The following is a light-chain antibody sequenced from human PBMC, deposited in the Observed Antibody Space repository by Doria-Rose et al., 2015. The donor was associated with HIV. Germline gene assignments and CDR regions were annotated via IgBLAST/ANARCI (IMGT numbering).Light chain of an antibody. CDR1: QSFSSTY. V-gene: IGKV3-20*01. CDR2: AGS. Sequence: EIVMTQSPGTPSLSPGERATLSCRASQSFSSTYLAWYQQKPGQAPSLLIYAGSTRSTGIPDRFSASGSGTDFTLTINRLEPEDFALYYCHQYGTSWTFGQGTKVEI. J-gene: IGKJ1*01. CDR3: HQYGTSWT.